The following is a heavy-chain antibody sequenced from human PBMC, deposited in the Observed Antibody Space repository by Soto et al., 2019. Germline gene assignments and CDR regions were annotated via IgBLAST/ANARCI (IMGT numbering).Heavy chain of an antibody. J-gene: IGHJ5*02. CDR1: GGTFSSYA. D-gene: IGHD3-10*01. Sequence: QVQLVQSGAEVKKPGSSVKVSCKASGGTFSSYALSWVRQAPGQGLEWMGGIIPIFGTANYAQTFQGRVTITADESTSTAYMELSSLGSEDTAVYYCARDQDYYGAGRPPAWFDPWGQGTLVTVSS. CDR2: IIPIFGTA. CDR3: ARDQDYYGAGRPPAWFDP. V-gene: IGHV1-69*01.